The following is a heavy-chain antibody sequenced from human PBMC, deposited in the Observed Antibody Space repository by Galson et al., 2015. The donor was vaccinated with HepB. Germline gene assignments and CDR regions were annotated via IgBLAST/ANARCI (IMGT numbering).Heavy chain of an antibody. CDR1: GFTFNNYG. Sequence: SLRLSCAASGFTFNNYGMHWVRQAPGKGLEWVAVISTDGSTQYYADSVKGRFTISRDTSKNMLHLQMNSLRPEDTAVYYCVKESGIPQYGAYFDYWGQGALVTVSS. D-gene: IGHD4/OR15-4a*01. CDR2: ISTDGSTQ. J-gene: IGHJ4*02. CDR3: VKESGIPQYGAYFDY. V-gene: IGHV3-30*18.